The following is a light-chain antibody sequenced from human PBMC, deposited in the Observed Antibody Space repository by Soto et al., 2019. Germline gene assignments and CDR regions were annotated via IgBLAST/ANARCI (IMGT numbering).Light chain of an antibody. CDR1: GSNIGSHD. CDR2: RND. CDR3: LAWDDSLSCRV. J-gene: IGLJ3*02. V-gene: IGLV1-47*02. Sequence: QSVLTQPPSASGTPGQRVTISCSGSGSNIGSHDVYWYQHLPGTAPKVLIYRNDPRPSGVPDRFSAARSGTSASLAISGLRSEDEADDYCLAWDDSLSCRVFGGGTKLTVL.